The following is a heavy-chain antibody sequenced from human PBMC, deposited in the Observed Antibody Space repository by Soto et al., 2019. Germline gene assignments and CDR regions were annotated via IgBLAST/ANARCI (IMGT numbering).Heavy chain of an antibody. J-gene: IGHJ4*02. V-gene: IGHV3-33*01. CDR2: IWYDGSNK. CDR3: ASPLRYFDWLLYY. D-gene: IGHD3-9*01. Sequence: QVQLVESGGGVVQPGRSLRLSCAASGFTFSSYGMHWVRQAPGKGLEWVAVIWYDGSNKYYADSVKGRFTISRDNSKNTLYLQMNSLRAEETAVYYCASPLRYFDWLLYYWGQGTLVTVSS. CDR1: GFTFSSYG.